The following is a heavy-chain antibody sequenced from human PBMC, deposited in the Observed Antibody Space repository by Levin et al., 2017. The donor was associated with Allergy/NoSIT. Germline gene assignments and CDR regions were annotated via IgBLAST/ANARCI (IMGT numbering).Heavy chain of an antibody. J-gene: IGHJ3*01. D-gene: IGHD6-19*01. Sequence: SETLSLTCIVSGGSISTTSYYWGWVRQSPGKGLEWLGSVVYGGRTYSNPSLKSRLTISEDTSKNHFSLNLTSVTAADSGLYYCARIGYTSGWFGTFDVWGQGTMVTVSS. CDR2: VVYGGRT. CDR3: ARIGYTSGWFGTFDV. CDR1: GGSISTTSYY. V-gene: IGHV4-39*02.